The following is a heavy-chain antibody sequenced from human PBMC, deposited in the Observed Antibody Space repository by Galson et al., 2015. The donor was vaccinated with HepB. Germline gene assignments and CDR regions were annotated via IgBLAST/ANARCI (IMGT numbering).Heavy chain of an antibody. J-gene: IGHJ4*02. CDR3: WMIGTDFDY. V-gene: IGHV3-33*01. CDR2: VWYDGTKQ. D-gene: IGHD2-21*01. CDR1: GFVFSRHG. Sequence: SLRLSCAASGFVFSRHGMHWARQAPGKGLEWVAVVWYDGTKQYYSESVEGRFTISIDNSKNMVYLQMNSLRVEDTAVYYCWMIGTDFDYWGQGTLVTVSS.